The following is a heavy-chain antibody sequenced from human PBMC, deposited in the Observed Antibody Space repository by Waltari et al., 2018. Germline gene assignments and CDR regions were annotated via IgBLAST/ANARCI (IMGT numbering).Heavy chain of an antibody. D-gene: IGHD6-19*01. CDR1: AVTFSSYP. Sequence: QVQLVQSGAEMKKPGSSVKVTCTASAVTFSSYPISWVRQAHGHERVWRGRSNRILGIANNKQRNQSRVTITADKATSTAYMELSRLRAEDTAVYYCARVVLSSGSYFHGYNWFDPWGQGTLVTVSS. CDR3: ARVVLSSGSYFHGYNWFDP. CDR2: SNRILGIA. J-gene: IGHJ5*02. V-gene: IGHV1-69*02.